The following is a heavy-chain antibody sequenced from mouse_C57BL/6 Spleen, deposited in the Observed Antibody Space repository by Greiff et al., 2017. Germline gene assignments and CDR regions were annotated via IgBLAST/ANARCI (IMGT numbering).Heavy chain of an antibody. CDR1: GYTFTDYY. V-gene: IGHV1-26*01. CDR3: ARSYYDYDGVFAY. J-gene: IGHJ3*01. Sequence: EVQLQQSGPELVKPGASVKISCKASGYTFTDYYMNWVKQSHGKSLEWIGDINPNNGGTSYNQKFKGKATLTVDKSSSTAYMELRSLTSEDSAVYYCARSYYDYDGVFAYWGQGTLVTVSA. D-gene: IGHD2-4*01. CDR2: INPNNGGT.